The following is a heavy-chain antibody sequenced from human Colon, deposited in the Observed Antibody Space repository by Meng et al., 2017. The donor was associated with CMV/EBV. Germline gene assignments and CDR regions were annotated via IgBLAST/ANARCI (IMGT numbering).Heavy chain of an antibody. CDR2: IGDGGST. CDR1: GDPMNSHSYY. CDR3: ARHSLRGCSDRCYTSFYYFGMDV. D-gene: IGHD2-8*01. Sequence: SETLSLTCSVSGDPMNSHSYYWAWIRQPPGKGLEWIGSIGDGGSTYDNPSLKSRVITSLDASKKEFSLKVTSVTAADTAVYYCARHSLRGCSDRCYTSFYYFGMDVWGPGTTVTVSS. V-gene: IGHV4-39*07. J-gene: IGHJ6*02.